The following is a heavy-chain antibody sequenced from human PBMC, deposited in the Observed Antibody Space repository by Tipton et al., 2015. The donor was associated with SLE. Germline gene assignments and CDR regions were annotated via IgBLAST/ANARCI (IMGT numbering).Heavy chain of an antibody. V-gene: IGHV4-61*01. Sequence: TLFLTCTVSGGSISSGSYYWSWIRQPPGKGLEWIGYIYYSGSTNYNPSLKSRVTISVDTSKNQFSLKLSSVTAADTAVYYCASRPRGIRPIDYWGQGTLVTVSS. J-gene: IGHJ4*02. CDR1: GGSISSGSYY. D-gene: IGHD3-16*01. CDR2: IYYSGST. CDR3: ASRPRGIRPIDY.